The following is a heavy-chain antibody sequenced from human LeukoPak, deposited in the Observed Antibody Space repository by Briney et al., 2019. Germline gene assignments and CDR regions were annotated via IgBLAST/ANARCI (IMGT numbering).Heavy chain of an antibody. Sequence: SETLSVTCAVSGGSFRNYFWSWIRPPPGKGLEWIGEINHVGNTNYNSSLKSRVTMSVDTSKNHFSLKLRSVTAADTAVYCCPIGGVRSENDGWGQATPVT. CDR2: INHVGNT. J-gene: IGHJ4*02. V-gene: IGHV4-34*01. D-gene: IGHD3-10*01. CDR3: PIGGVRSENDG. CDR1: GGSFRNYF.